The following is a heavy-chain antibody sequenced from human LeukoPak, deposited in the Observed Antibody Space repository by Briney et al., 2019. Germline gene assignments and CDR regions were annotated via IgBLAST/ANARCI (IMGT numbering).Heavy chain of an antibody. CDR1: GFTFSTYW. CDR3: ARDPYSRSWSYGMDV. V-gene: IGHV3-7*05. D-gene: IGHD6-13*01. Sequence: GGSLRLSCTASGFTFSTYWMSWVRQTPEKGLEWVANIKEDGSEEVYVDSVKGRFTISRDNAKSSLYLQMNSLRTEDTAVYYCARDPYSRSWSYGMDVWGQGTTVTVS. J-gene: IGHJ6*02. CDR2: IKEDGSEE.